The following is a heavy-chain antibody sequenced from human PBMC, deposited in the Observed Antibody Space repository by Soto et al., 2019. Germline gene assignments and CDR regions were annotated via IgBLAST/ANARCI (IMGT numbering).Heavy chain of an antibody. V-gene: IGHV4-59*08. Sequence: QVQLQESGPGLVKPSETLSLTCTVSGGSISPYYWSWIRQPPGKGLEWIGYIYFGGTTKHNPSLKSRVSMSVDTSKNQFSLKLTSVTAADTAVYYCARLGGFFQALDSWGQGTLVTVSS. D-gene: IGHD2-15*01. CDR2: IYFGGTT. J-gene: IGHJ4*02. CDR3: ARLGGFFQALDS. CDR1: GGSISPYY.